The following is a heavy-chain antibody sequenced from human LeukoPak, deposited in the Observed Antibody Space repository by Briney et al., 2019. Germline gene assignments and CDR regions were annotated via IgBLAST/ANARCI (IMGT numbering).Heavy chain of an antibody. CDR3: ARGIRRGLFGRDH. CDR1: GINFISYG. D-gene: IGHD3-16*01. J-gene: IGHJ4*02. CDR2: ISYDGNNK. V-gene: IGHV3-30*03. Sequence: GGSLRLSGAGSGINFISYGMHWVRQAPGKGLEWVAVISYDGNNKYYADSVKGRFTISRDNSKNTLYLQMNSLRADDTAVYYCARGIRRGLFGRDHWGQGPLVTVSS.